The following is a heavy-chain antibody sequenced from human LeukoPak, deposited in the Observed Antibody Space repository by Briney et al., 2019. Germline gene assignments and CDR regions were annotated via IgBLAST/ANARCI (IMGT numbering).Heavy chain of an antibody. Sequence: ASVKVSCKASGYTFTSYGISWVRQAPGQGLEGMGWISAYNGNTNYAQKLQGRVTMTTDTSTSTAYMEPRSLRSDDTAVYYCARGSRPSIVGATKDGFDYWGQGTLVTVSS. CDR2: ISAYNGNT. D-gene: IGHD1-26*01. CDR3: ARGSRPSIVGATKDGFDY. CDR1: GYTFTSYG. J-gene: IGHJ4*02. V-gene: IGHV1-18*01.